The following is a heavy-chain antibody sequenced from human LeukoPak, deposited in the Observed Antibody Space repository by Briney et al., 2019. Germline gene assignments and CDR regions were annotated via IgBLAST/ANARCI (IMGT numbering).Heavy chain of an antibody. V-gene: IGHV4-4*02. D-gene: IGHD1-26*01. CDR3: ARASSQSGSYTADWFDP. Sequence: PSGTLSLTCAVSGGSISSSNWWSWVRQPPGKGLEWIGEIYHSGSTNYNPSLKSRVTISVDKSKNQFSLKLSSVTAADTAVYYCARASSQSGSYTADWFDPWGQGTLVTVSS. CDR1: GGSISSSNW. J-gene: IGHJ5*02. CDR2: IYHSGST.